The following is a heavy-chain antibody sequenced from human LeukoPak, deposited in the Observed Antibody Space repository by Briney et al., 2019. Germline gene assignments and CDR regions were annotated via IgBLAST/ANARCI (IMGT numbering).Heavy chain of an antibody. J-gene: IGHJ4*02. Sequence: SETLSPTCTVSGGSISSYYWSWIRQPPGKGLEWIGYIYYSGSTNYNPSLKSRVTISVDTSKNQFSLKLSSVTAAYTAVYYCARYCSGGSCYSNYYFDYWGQGTLITVSS. D-gene: IGHD2-15*01. CDR3: ARYCSGGSCYSNYYFDY. CDR1: GGSISSYY. CDR2: IYYSGST. V-gene: IGHV4-59*01.